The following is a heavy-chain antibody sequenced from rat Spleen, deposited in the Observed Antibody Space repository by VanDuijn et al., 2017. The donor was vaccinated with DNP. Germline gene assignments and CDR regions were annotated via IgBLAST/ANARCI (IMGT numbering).Heavy chain of an antibody. V-gene: IGHV5-7*01. D-gene: IGHD1-11*01. J-gene: IGHJ2*01. Sequence: EVQLVESGGGLVQPGNSLKLSCAASGFTFSDSAMAWVRQAPKKGLEWVAIISYEGRDTYYRDSVKGRFTISRDNAKSTLYLQMSKVGSEDTAIYYCAKGPNYGGWSDYFDYWGQGVMVTVSS. CDR2: ISYEGRDT. CDR1: GFTFSDSA. CDR3: AKGPNYGGWSDYFDY.